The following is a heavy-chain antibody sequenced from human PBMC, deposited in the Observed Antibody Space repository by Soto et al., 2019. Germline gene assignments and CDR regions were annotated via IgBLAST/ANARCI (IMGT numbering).Heavy chain of an antibody. J-gene: IGHJ4*02. D-gene: IGHD3-3*01. Sequence: PGGSLRLSCAASGFTFSSYWMSWVRQAPGKGLEWVANIKQDGSEKYYVDSVKGRFTISRDNAKNSLYLQMNSLRAEDTAVYYCARCTVDFWSGLPDYWGQGTLVTVSS. CDR2: IKQDGSEK. CDR1: GFTFSSYW. CDR3: ARCTVDFWSGLPDY. V-gene: IGHV3-7*01.